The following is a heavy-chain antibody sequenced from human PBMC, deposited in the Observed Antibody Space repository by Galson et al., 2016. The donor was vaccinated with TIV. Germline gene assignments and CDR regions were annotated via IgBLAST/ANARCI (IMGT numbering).Heavy chain of an antibody. D-gene: IGHD4/OR15-4a*01. J-gene: IGHJ3*02. CDR1: GYSFTGYY. CDR3: VGDAGPYYHGLDI. V-gene: IGHV1-2*04. Sequence: SVKVSCKASGYSFTGYYMHWVRQAPGQGLEWMGWISPNIGTTKYEQEFQGWVTMTRDTSTSTVYLELSRLKSDDTAVYYCVGDAGPYYHGLDIWGQGTMVTVSS. CDR2: ISPNIGTT.